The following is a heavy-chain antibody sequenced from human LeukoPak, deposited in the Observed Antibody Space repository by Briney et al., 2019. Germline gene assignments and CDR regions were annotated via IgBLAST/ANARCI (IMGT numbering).Heavy chain of an antibody. D-gene: IGHD6-6*01. V-gene: IGHV3-7*01. J-gene: IGHJ4*02. CDR3: ARIGYSSSSNDY. CDR2: INQDESKK. Sequence: PGGSLRLSCAASGFTFSSYAMNWVRQAPGKGLEWVANINQDESKKYYVDSVKGRFTISRDNAKNSLYLQMNGLRAEDTALYYCARIGYSSSSNDYWGQGTLVIVSS. CDR1: GFTFSSYA.